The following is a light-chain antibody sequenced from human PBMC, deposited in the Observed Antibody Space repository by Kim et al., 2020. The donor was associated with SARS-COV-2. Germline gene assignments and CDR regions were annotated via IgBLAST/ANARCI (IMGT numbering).Light chain of an antibody. V-gene: IGLV4-69*02. Sequence: QPVLTQSPSASASLGASVKLTCTLSSGHGSYAIAWHQQQPEKGPRYLMQVNSDGSHSEGDGIPDRFSGSSSGAERYLTISSLQSEDEADYYCQTWGTGNWVFGGGTKLTV. CDR1: SGHGSYA. CDR2: VNSDGSH. J-gene: IGLJ3*02. CDR3: QTWGTGNWV.